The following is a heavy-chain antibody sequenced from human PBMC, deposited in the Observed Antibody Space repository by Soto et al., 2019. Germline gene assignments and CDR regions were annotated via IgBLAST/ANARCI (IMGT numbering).Heavy chain of an antibody. CDR1: GFTFTNYA. CDR2: LLRSGSTT. Sequence: VQLLESGGGLVQPGGSLRLSCAASGFTFTNYAMTWARQAPGKGLEWVSSLLRSGSTTYYADSVKGRFTISSDISANSLYLQMGSLRAEDTAVYYCAKDAVSGDGIWLLDSWGQGTVVTVSS. V-gene: IGHV3-23*01. J-gene: IGHJ4*02. D-gene: IGHD4-17*01. CDR3: AKDAVSGDGIWLLDS.